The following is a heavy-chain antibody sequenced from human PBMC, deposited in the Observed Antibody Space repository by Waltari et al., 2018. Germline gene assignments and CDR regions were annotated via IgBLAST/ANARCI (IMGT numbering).Heavy chain of an antibody. CDR2: IGSSGAST. Sequence: EVQLLESGGGLVQPGGSLRLSCAVSGFPFRDYAMTWVRQAPGKGLAWVGLIGSSGASTCYADSVQGRFSISRDNSRNTLYLQMNSLRAEDTAMYYCAKRGAPGELWFFDYWGQGNLVTVSS. D-gene: IGHD2-21*01. CDR3: AKRGAPGELWFFDY. V-gene: IGHV3-23*01. CDR1: GFPFRDYA. J-gene: IGHJ4*02.